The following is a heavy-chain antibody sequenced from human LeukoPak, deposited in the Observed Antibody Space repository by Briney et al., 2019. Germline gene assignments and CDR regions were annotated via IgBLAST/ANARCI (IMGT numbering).Heavy chain of an antibody. Sequence: GGSLRLSCGASVFTFSNYAMTWVRQAPGKGLEWVSTISGSGDRTYYADSVKGRFTISRDNSKNTLYVQMNSLRAEDTAVYYCAKDIRSSWYYFQDWGQGTLVTVSS. V-gene: IGHV3-23*01. CDR2: ISGSGDRT. J-gene: IGHJ1*01. CDR3: AKDIRSSWYYFQD. D-gene: IGHD6-13*01. CDR1: VFTFSNYA.